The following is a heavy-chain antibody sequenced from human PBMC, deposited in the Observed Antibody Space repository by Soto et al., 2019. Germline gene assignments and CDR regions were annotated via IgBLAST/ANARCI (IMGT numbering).Heavy chain of an antibody. D-gene: IGHD6-13*01. Sequence: ASVKVSCKAYGYTFVDYDFNWVRQGAGQGLEWLGWMNPNTGNTAIAQKFQGRLTLTRDTSTHTAYMVLTSLASDDSAVYYCARVFSSYSDHWAQGTLVTSPQ. CDR1: GYTFVDYD. J-gene: IGHJ4*02. V-gene: IGHV1-8*02. CDR3: ARVFSSYSDH. CDR2: MNPNTGNT.